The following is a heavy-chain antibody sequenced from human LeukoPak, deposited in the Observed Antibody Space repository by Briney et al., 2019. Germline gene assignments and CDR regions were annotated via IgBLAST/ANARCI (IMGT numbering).Heavy chain of an antibody. Sequence: TGGSLRLSCAASGFTFSSYSMNWVRQAPGKGLEWVSSISTSSSYIYYADSVKGRFTISRDNARNSLYLQMNSLRAEDTAVYYCAKDREYYYDSSGYYLGFDFDYWGQGTLVTVSS. CDR3: AKDREYYYDSSGYYLGFDFDY. J-gene: IGHJ4*02. D-gene: IGHD3-22*01. CDR2: ISTSSSYI. CDR1: GFTFSSYS. V-gene: IGHV3-21*04.